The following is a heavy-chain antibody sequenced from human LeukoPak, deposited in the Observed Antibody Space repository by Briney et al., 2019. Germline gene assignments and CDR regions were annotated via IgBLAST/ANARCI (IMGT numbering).Heavy chain of an antibody. V-gene: IGHV1-2*02. J-gene: IGHJ3*02. CDR3: ARFYYDSSGTGEDAFDI. CDR2: INPNSGGT. CDR1: GYTLTSYG. D-gene: IGHD3-22*01. Sequence: ASVKVSCKASGYTLTSYGISWVRQAPGQGLEWMGWINPNSGGTNYAQKFQGRVTMTRDTSISTAYMELSRLRSDDTAVYYCARFYYDSSGTGEDAFDIWGQGTMVTVSS.